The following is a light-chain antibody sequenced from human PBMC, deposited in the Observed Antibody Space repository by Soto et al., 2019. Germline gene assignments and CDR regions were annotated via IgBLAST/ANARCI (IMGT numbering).Light chain of an antibody. J-gene: IGLJ2*01. CDR1: RSVVGAYNY. CDR3: CSYAASHVV. V-gene: IGLV2-11*01. CDR2: DVS. Sequence: QSALTQPRSVSGSPGQSVTISCTGIRSVVGAYNYVSWYQQHPGNAPKLMIYDVSERPSGVPDRFSGSKSGNTASLTISGLQAEDEADYYCCSYAASHVVFGGGTKVTVL.